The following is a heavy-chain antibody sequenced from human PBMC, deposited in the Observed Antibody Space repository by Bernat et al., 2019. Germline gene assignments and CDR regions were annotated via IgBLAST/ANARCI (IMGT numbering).Heavy chain of an antibody. CDR1: GFTFSDHY. V-gene: IGHV3-72*01. CDR2: IRNKANSYTT. CDR3: ADPGSGY. Sequence: EVQLVESGGGLVQPGGSLRLSCAASGFTFSDHYMDWVRQAPGRGLECVGRIRNKANSYTTEYAASVKGRFTISRDDSKNSLYLQMNRLRTEDPAVYYCADPGSGYWGQGTLVTVSS. J-gene: IGHJ4*02.